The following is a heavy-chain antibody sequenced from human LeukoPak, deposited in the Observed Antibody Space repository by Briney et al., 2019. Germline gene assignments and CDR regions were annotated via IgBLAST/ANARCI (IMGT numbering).Heavy chain of an antibody. Sequence: GRSLRLSCAASGFTFSSYGMHWVRQAPGKGLEWVAVISYDGSNKYYADSVKGRFTISRDNSKNTLYLQMNSLRAEDTAVYYCAKEVVAARRYYYYGMDVWGQGTTVTVSS. CDR3: AKEVVAARRYYYYGMDV. D-gene: IGHD6-6*01. V-gene: IGHV3-30*18. CDR2: ISYDGSNK. J-gene: IGHJ6*02. CDR1: GFTFSSYG.